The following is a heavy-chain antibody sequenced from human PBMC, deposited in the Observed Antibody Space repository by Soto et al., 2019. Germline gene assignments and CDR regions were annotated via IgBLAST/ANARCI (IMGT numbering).Heavy chain of an antibody. J-gene: IGHJ4*02. Sequence: EVQLLESGGGLVQPGGSLRLSCAAAGFTFSSYAMSWVRQAPGKGLEWVSSISGNSGSTYYAGSVKGRFTISRDNSKNTMYLQMNSLRAEDAAVYYCAKGTVIIPARGGYFDYCGQGTLVTVSS. D-gene: IGHD2-2*01. V-gene: IGHV3-23*01. CDR3: AKGTVIIPARGGYFDY. CDR1: GFTFSSYA. CDR2: ISGNSGST.